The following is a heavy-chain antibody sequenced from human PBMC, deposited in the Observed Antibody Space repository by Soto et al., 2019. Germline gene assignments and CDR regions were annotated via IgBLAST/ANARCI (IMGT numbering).Heavy chain of an antibody. V-gene: IGHV5-10-1*01. J-gene: IGHJ6*02. CDR3: ARWDGRYYYYYGMDV. Sequence: GESLKISCKGSGYSFTSYWISWVRQMPGKGLEWMGRIDPSDSYTNYSPSFQGHVTISADKSISTAYLQWSSLKASDTAMCYCARWDGRYYYYYGMDVWGQGTTVTV. D-gene: IGHD1-26*01. CDR1: GYSFTSYW. CDR2: IDPSDSYT.